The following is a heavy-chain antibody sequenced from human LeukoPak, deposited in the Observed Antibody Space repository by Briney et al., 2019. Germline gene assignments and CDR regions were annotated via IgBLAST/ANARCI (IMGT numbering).Heavy chain of an antibody. V-gene: IGHV4-34*01. CDR1: GGSFSGYY. Sequence: PSETLSLTCAVYGGSFSGYYWSWIRQPPGEGLEWIGEVTHTGGTNYNPSLKSRVTISVDTSKNQFSLKLSSVTAADTAVYYCARTHNYVWGSYRYRGSAFDIWGQGTMVTVSS. J-gene: IGHJ3*02. CDR2: VTHTGGT. CDR3: ARTHNYVWGSYRYRGSAFDI. D-gene: IGHD3-16*02.